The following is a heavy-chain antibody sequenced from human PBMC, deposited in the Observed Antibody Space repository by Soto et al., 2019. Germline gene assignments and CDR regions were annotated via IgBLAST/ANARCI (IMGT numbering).Heavy chain of an antibody. V-gene: IGHV4-59*01. Sequence: SETLSLTCTVSGGSISNYYWSWIRQPPGKGLEWIGYIHYSGSTMYHPSLKSRVTISVDTSNNQFSLQLSSVTAADTAVYYCAREGKYCSSTSCYYPFAHWGQGTLVTVSS. J-gene: IGHJ4*02. CDR1: GGSISNYY. CDR3: AREGKYCSSTSCYYPFAH. D-gene: IGHD2-2*01. CDR2: IHYSGST.